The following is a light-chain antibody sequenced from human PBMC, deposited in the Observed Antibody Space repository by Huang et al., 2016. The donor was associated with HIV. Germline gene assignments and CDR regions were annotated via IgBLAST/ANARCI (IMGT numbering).Light chain of an antibody. CDR3: QQSYSTPLT. V-gene: IGKV1-39*01. Sequence: IQMTQSPSSLSASVGDRVTITCRTSQTMKSYLNWYQQRPGKAPKLLIFATSRLQSGVPSRFSGSGSATDFTLTISSLQPEDFATYYCQQSYSTPLTFGGGTKVEIK. CDR1: QTMKSY. CDR2: ATS. J-gene: IGKJ4*01.